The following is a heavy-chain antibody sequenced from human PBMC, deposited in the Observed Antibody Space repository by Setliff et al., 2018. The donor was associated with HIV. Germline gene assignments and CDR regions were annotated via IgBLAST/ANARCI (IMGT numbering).Heavy chain of an antibody. D-gene: IGHD3-3*01. Sequence: ASVKVSCKASGYPFTSYGLCWVRQAPGQGLEWMGWISPYNGDTYYDEKFQGRVTMTTDTSTSTASMELTSLRSDDTAVYYCARMNAYYNVWRSTYYFDYMDDWGRGTTVTVSS. CDR2: ISPYNGDT. CDR1: GYPFTSYG. V-gene: IGHV1-18*01. J-gene: IGHJ6*03. CDR3: ARMNAYYNVWRSTYYFDYMDD.